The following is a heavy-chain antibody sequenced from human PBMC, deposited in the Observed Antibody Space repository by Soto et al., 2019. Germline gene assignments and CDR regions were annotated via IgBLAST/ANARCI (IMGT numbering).Heavy chain of an antibody. D-gene: IGHD6-13*01. J-gene: IGHJ4*02. Sequence: QAQVVQSGAEVRKPGSSVKLSCKASEGTFNSYAIAWVRQAPGQGLEWMGGTIPYYSTLNYAQKFQDRVTITADDSTNTVYMELSSLSSDDTAVYFCASGASRWYPYFLDSWAQGTLVTVSS. CDR3: ASGASRWYPYFLDS. V-gene: IGHV1-69*01. CDR2: TIPYYSTL. CDR1: EGTFNSYA.